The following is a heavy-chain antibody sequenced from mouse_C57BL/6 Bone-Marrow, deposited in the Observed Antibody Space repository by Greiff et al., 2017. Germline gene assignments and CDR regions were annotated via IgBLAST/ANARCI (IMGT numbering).Heavy chain of an antibody. CDR2: IDPETGGT. Sequence: QVQLKESGAELVRPGASVTLSCKASGYTFTDYEMHWVKQTPVHGLEWIGAIDPETGGTAYNQKFKGKAILTADKSSSTAYMELRSLTSEDSAVYYCTDYYCRSYDYYAMDYWGQGTSVTVSA. CDR1: GYTFTDYE. V-gene: IGHV1-15*01. D-gene: IGHD1-1*01. J-gene: IGHJ4*01. CDR3: TDYYCRSYDYYAMDY.